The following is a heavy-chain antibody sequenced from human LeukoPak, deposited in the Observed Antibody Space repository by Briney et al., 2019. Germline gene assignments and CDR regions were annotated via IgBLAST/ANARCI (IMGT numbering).Heavy chain of an antibody. CDR2: MNPNSGNT. V-gene: IGHV1-8*03. CDR1: GYTFTSYD. D-gene: IGHD5-18*01. J-gene: IGHJ4*02. Sequence: GASVKVSCKASGYTFTSYDINWVRQATGQGLEWMGRMNPNSGNTGYAQKFQGRVTITRNTSISTAYMELSSLRSDDTAVYYCARRDLSGYSYGLNCWGQGTLVTVSS. CDR3: ARRDLSGYSYGLNC.